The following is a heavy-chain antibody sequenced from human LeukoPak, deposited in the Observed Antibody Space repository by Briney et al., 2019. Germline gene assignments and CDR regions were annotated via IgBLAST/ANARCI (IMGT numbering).Heavy chain of an antibody. CDR2: INPNSGGT. Sequence: ASVKVSCKASGYTFTGYYMHWVRQAPGQGLEWMGWINPNSGGTNYAQKFQGRVTMTRDTSISTAYMELSRLRSDDTAVYYCASLDSYYYGSGSSPPFDLWGRGTLVTVSS. CDR3: ASLDSYYYGSGSSPPFDL. D-gene: IGHD3-10*01. CDR1: GYTFTGYY. V-gene: IGHV1-2*02. J-gene: IGHJ2*01.